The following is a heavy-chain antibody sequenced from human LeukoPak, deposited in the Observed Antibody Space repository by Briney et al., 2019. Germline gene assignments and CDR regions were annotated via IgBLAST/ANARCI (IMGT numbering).Heavy chain of an antibody. CDR3: ARAVTRTGGFDP. V-gene: IGHV4-61*01. CDR2: IYYSGST. CDR1: GGSVSSGSYY. J-gene: IGHJ5*02. Sequence: SETLSLTCTVSGGSVSSGSYYWSWIRQPPGKGLEWIGYIYYSGSTNCNPSLKSRVTISVDTSKNQFSLKLSSVTAADTAVYYCARAVTRTGGFDPWGQGTLVTVSS. D-gene: IGHD4-17*01.